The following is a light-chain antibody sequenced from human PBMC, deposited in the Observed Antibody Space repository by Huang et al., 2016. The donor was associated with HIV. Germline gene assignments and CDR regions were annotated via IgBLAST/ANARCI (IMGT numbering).Light chain of an antibody. Sequence: DIQMTQSPSSLSASVGDRVTITCRSSRGISNSLAWYQQQPGKAPKLLLYAASRLQGGVPSRVSGSGSRTDYTLTINSLQPEDSATYYCQQYYNTTLSFGGGTKVEIK. J-gene: IGKJ4*01. CDR1: RGISNS. CDR2: AAS. V-gene: IGKV1-NL1*01. CDR3: QQYYNTTLS.